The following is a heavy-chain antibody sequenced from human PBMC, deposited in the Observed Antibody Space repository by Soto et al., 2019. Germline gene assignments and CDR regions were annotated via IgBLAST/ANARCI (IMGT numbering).Heavy chain of an antibody. V-gene: IGHV4-34*01. D-gene: IGHD2-15*01. J-gene: IGHJ6*02. CDR2: INHSGST. CDR1: GGSFSGYY. CDR3: ARRKDCSGGSCYGMDV. Sequence: PSETLSLTCGVYGGSFSGYYWSWIRQPPGKGLEWIGEINHSGSTNYNPSLKSRVTISVDTSKNQFSLKLSSVTAADTAVYYCARRKDCSGGSCYGMDVWGQGTKVTVSS.